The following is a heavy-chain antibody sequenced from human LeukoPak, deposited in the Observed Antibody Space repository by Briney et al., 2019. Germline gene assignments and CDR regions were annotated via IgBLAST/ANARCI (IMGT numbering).Heavy chain of an antibody. Sequence: GGSLRLSCVGSGFTFSSYGMHWVRQAPGKGLEWVALISYDGSNKYYANSVKGRFTISRDNSKNTLYLQMNSLRAEDTALYYCAKGRNDPSGYCFDYWGQGTLLTVSS. CDR2: ISYDGSNK. CDR3: AKGRNDPSGYCFDY. J-gene: IGHJ4*02. CDR1: GFTFSSYG. D-gene: IGHD1-1*01. V-gene: IGHV3-30*18.